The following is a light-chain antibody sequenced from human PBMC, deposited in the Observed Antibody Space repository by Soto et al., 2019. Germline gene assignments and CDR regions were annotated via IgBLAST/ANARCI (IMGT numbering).Light chain of an antibody. Sequence: EIVLTQSPGTLSLSPGERATLSCRASPSVTSSNLAWYQQRPGQAPRLVIYGASSRATDMPDRFSGSGSGTDFTLTISRLEPEDFAGYYCQQYDYSSITFGQGTRLEIK. CDR1: PSVTSSN. J-gene: IGKJ5*01. V-gene: IGKV3-20*01. CDR3: QQYDYSSIT. CDR2: GAS.